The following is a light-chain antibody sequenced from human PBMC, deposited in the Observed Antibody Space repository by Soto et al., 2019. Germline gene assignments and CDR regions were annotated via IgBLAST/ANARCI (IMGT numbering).Light chain of an antibody. CDR1: QTISTY. Sequence: DIQLTQSPSSLSASVGDRVTITCRASQTISTYLTWFQQKPGNAPKVLIYDASTLQSGVPSRFSGSGYGADFTLTITGLHTEDFATYYCQQSFSPLLSVGGGIKVDIK. J-gene: IGKJ4*01. CDR2: DAS. CDR3: QQSFSPLLS. V-gene: IGKV1-39*01.